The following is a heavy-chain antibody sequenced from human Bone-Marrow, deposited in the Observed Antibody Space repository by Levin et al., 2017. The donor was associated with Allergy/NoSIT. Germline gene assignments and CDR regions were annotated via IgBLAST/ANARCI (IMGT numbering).Heavy chain of an antibody. Sequence: PSETLSLICAVSGGSITNNPYYWGWIRQPPGKGLEWIGSISYSGNSYYNASLKSRVTISRDTSKNQFSLRLSSVTAADTALYYCTRVFTGSCFDHWGQGILVTVSS. J-gene: IGHJ4*02. CDR3: TRVFTGSCFDH. CDR1: GGSITNNPYY. V-gene: IGHV4-39*07. CDR2: ISYSGNS. D-gene: IGHD2-15*01.